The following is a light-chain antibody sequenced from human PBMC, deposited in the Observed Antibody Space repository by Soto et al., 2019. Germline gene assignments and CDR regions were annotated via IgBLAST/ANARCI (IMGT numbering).Light chain of an antibody. CDR2: GAS. CDR1: QSVGSY. J-gene: IGKJ2*01. V-gene: IGKV3-11*01. CDR3: QQRDKWPRT. Sequence: EIVLTQSPATLSLSPGERATLSCRASQSVGSYLAWYQHKPGQAPRLLIYGASNRATDIPGRFSGRGSGTEFTLTISSLASGDSAVYYCQQRDKWPRTFGQGTKLEIK.